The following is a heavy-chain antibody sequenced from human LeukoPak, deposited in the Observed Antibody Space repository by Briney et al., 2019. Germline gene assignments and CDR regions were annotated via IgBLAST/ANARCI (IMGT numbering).Heavy chain of an antibody. J-gene: IGHJ4*01. CDR3: ARVYSRYSSAWFSDY. CDR1: GFTFDDYG. V-gene: IGHV3-20*04. CDR2: INWNSGFI. Sequence: GGSLRLSCAASGFTFDDYGMNWVRQAPGRGLEWISGINWNSGFITYAESVKGRFTVSRDNAKNSVYLQMNSLTAEDTALYYCARVYSRYSSAWFSDYWGHGTLVSVSS. D-gene: IGHD6-19*01.